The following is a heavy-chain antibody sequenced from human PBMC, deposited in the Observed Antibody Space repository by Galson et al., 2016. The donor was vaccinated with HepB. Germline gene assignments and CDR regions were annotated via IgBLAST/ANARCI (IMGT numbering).Heavy chain of an antibody. V-gene: IGHV3-23*01. CDR2: IINNGGRT. CDR1: GFTFSSFW. CDR3: AKDTGGLDV. J-gene: IGHJ6*02. D-gene: IGHD4-17*01. Sequence: SLRLSCAASGFTFSSFWMSWVRQAPGKGLEWVSGIINNGGRTYYADSVKGRFTISRDNSKNTLYLQMNSLTADDTAVYYCAKDTGGLDVWGQGTTVTVSS.